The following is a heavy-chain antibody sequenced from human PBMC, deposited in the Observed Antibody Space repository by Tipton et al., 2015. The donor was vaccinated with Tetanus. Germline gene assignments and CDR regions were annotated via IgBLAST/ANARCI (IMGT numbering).Heavy chain of an antibody. CDR3: ARERGTSGWGF. CDR2: IAFDGKNE. CDR1: DFAFPDAW. J-gene: IGHJ4*02. D-gene: IGHD6-19*01. Sequence: SLRLSCAASDFAFPDAWMNWVRQAPGKGLEWVAVIAFDGKNERYADSVKGRFIISRDNSKNTLYLQMNSLRPEDTAVYYCARERGTSGWGFWGQGTLVSVSS. V-gene: IGHV3-30*03.